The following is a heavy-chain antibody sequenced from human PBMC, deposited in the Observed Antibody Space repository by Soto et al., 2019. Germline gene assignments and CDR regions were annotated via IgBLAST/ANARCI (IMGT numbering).Heavy chain of an antibody. CDR1: GFTFSSYA. Sequence: GSLRLSCAASGFTFSSYAMSWVRLAPGKGLEWVSAISGSGGSTYYADSVKGRFTISRDNSKNTLYLQMNSLRAEDTAVYYCAKDFRDYVCGSYRPQDYWGQGT. V-gene: IGHV3-23*01. CDR2: ISGSGGST. CDR3: AKDFRDYVCGSYRPQDY. D-gene: IGHD3-16*02. J-gene: IGHJ4*02.